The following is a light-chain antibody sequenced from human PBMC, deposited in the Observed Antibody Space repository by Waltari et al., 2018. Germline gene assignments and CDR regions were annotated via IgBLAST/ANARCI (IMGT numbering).Light chain of an antibody. J-gene: IGKJ1*01. V-gene: IGKV1-5*03. CDR3: QQYNSYSRT. CDR2: KAS. Sequence: DIQMTQSPSTLSASVGDRVTTTCRASQSISSWLAWYQQKPGKAPKLLIYKASSLESGVPSRFSCSGSGTEFTLTISSLQPDDFATYYCQQYNSYSRTFGQGTKVEIK. CDR1: QSISSW.